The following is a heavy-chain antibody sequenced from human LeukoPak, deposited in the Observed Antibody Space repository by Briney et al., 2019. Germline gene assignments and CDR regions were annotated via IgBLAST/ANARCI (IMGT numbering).Heavy chain of an antibody. V-gene: IGHV4-4*09. J-gene: IGHJ3*02. D-gene: IGHD2-2*01. Sequence: SQTLSLTCTVSGSISSYYWSWIRQPPGKGLEWIGYIYTSGSTNYNPSLKSRVTISVDTSKNQFSLDLSSVTAADTAVYYCARQKCTSTSCLTKNAFDIWGQGTMVTVSS. CDR1: GSISSYY. CDR3: ARQKCTSTSCLTKNAFDI. CDR2: IYTSGST.